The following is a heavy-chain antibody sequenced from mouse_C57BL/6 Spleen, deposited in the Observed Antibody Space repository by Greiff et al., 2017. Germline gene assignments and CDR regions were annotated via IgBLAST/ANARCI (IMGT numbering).Heavy chain of an antibody. Sequence: EVQVVESGGGLVQPGGSLKLSCAASGFTFSDYYMYWVRQTPEKRLEWVAYLSNGGGSTYYPATVKGRFTISRDNAKNTRYLQMSRLKAEDTAMYYCARQGLDYDWAMDDWGEGTSGTVSS. CDR2: LSNGGGST. CDR1: GFTFSDYY. V-gene: IGHV5-12*01. CDR3: ARQGLDYDWAMDD. D-gene: IGHD2-4*01. J-gene: IGHJ4*01.